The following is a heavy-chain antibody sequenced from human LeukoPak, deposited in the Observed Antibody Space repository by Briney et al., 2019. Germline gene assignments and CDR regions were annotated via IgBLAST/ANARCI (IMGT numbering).Heavy chain of an antibody. V-gene: IGHV3-23*01. D-gene: IGHD5-24*01. CDR3: TRVGYIDEGIDY. CDR1: GFTFSSYT. J-gene: IGHJ4*02. Sequence: PGGSLRLSCAASGFTFSSYTMNWVRQAPGKGLEWVAVISGSGGSTYYADSVKGRFTISRDKSKNTLYLQMNSLRAEDTAIYYCTRVGYIDEGIDYWGQGTLVTVSS. CDR2: ISGSGGST.